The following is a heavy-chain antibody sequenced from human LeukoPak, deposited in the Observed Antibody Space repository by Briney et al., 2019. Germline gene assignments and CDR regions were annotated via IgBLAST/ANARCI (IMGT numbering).Heavy chain of an antibody. CDR2: INPNSGGT. CDR3: AKTRRDGYNCDLDF. D-gene: IGHD5-24*01. J-gene: IGHJ4*02. Sequence: ASVKVSCKSSGYSFTGHHIHWVRQAPGQGLEWMGWINPNSGGTNYAQKFQGRVTMTRDTSISTAYMELSRLTSDDTALYYCAKTRRDGYNCDLDFRGQGTLVTVSS. V-gene: IGHV1-2*02. CDR1: GYSFTGHH.